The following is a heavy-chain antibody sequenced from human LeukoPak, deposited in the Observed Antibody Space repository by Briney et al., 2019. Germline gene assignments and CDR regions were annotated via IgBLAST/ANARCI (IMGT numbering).Heavy chain of an antibody. J-gene: IGHJ3*02. V-gene: IGHV3-21*01. D-gene: IGHD3-3*01. Sequence: KTGGSLRLSYAASGFTFSSYSMNWVRQAPGKGLEWVSSISSSSSYIYYADSVKGRFTISRDNAKNSLYLQMNSLRAEDTAVYYCARLITYYDFWSGPGAYSAFDIWGQGTMVTVSS. CDR2: ISSSSSYI. CDR1: GFTFSSYS. CDR3: ARLITYYDFWSGPGAYSAFDI.